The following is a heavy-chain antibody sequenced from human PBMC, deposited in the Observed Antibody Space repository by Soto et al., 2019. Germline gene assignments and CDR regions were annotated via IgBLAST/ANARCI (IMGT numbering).Heavy chain of an antibody. V-gene: IGHV3-23*01. D-gene: IGHD3-22*01. CDR2: ISGSGGST. Sequence: PGGSLRLSCAASGFTFSSYAMSWVRQAPGKGLEWVSAISGSGGSTYYADSVKGRFTISRDNSKNTLYLQMNSLRAEDTAVYYCAKDYYYDSSGYPRYFDYWGQGTLVTVSS. CDR3: AKDYYYDSSGYPRYFDY. CDR1: GFTFSSYA. J-gene: IGHJ4*02.